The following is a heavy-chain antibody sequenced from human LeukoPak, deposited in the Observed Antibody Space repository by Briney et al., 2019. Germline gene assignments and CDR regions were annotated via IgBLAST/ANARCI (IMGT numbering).Heavy chain of an antibody. J-gene: IGHJ4*02. V-gene: IGHV1-2*02. Sequence: ASVKVSCKASGYTFTGYYMHWVRQAPGQGLEWMGWINPNSGGTNYAQKFQGRVTMTRDTSISTAYMELSRLRSDDTAVYYCARSPREYSSSWYLPFDYWGQGTLDTVSS. CDR1: GYTFTGYY. CDR3: ARSPREYSSSWYLPFDY. CDR2: INPNSGGT. D-gene: IGHD6-13*01.